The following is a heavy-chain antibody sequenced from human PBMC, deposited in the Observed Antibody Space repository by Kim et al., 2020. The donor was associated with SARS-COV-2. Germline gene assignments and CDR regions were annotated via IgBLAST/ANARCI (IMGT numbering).Heavy chain of an antibody. Sequence: ASVKVSCKASGYTFTGYYMHWVRQAPGQGLEWMGWINPNSGGTNYAQKFQGRVTMTRDTSISTAYMELSRLRSDDTAVYYCARLYYYDSSAFDYWGQGTLVTVSS. CDR2: INPNSGGT. V-gene: IGHV1-2*02. D-gene: IGHD3-22*01. J-gene: IGHJ4*02. CDR1: GYTFTGYY. CDR3: ARLYYYDSSAFDY.